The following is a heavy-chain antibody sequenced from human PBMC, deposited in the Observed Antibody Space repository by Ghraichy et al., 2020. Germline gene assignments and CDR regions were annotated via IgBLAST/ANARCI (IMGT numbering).Heavy chain of an antibody. CDR3: VRDLQPYFHDEYGTP. V-gene: IGHV3-7*01. J-gene: IGHJ5*02. CDR1: GFIFSTYW. Sequence: ETLSLTCAASGFIFSTYWMSWVRQAPGKGLEWVANIKQDGSEKYYGDSVKGRFTISRDNAENSLYLQMNSLRAEDTAVYYCVRDLQPYFHDEYGTPWGRGTLVTVSS. D-gene: IGHD4-17*01. CDR2: IKQDGSEK.